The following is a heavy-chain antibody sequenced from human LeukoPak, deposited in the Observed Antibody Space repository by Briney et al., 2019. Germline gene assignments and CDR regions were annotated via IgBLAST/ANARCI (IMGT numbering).Heavy chain of an antibody. CDR2: IIPIFGTA. CDR1: GGTFSSYA. J-gene: IGHJ4*02. CDR3: ARAGYDFWSGPLAFDY. Sequence: ASVKVSCKASGGTFSSYAISWVRQAPGQGLEWMGGIIPIFGTANYAQKFQGRVTITADESTSTTYMELSSLRSEDTAVYYCARAGYDFWSGPLAFDYWGQGTLVTVSS. V-gene: IGHV1-69*13. D-gene: IGHD3-3*01.